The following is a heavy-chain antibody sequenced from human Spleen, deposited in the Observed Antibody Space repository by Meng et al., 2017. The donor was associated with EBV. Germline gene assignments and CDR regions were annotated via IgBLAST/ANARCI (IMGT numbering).Heavy chain of an antibody. V-gene: IGHV3-23*01. CDR2: INGNGHNT. CDR1: GFTFGIYA. Sequence: LWVAGGVVAPPWRSLGLPCVSSGFTFGIYAMTWVRQAPGKGLEWLSAINGNGHNTYYADSVKGRFTISRDKSKNTLYLQMNSLRAEDTAVYYCARGPYSGYVLAEYFQHWGQGTLVTVSS. J-gene: IGHJ1*01. D-gene: IGHD5-12*01. CDR3: ARGPYSGYVLAEYFQH.